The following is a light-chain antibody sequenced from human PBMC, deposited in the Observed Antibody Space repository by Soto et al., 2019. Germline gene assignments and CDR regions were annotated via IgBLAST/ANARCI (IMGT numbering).Light chain of an antibody. CDR2: AAS. Sequence: EIVLTQSPATLSLSPGERATLSCRASQSVSSYLAWYQQKSGQTPRLLIYAASTRATGIPARFSGSGSGTEFTLTISSLQSEDLAVYYCQQYNNWPPYTFGQGTKVDIK. V-gene: IGKV3-15*01. CDR3: QQYNNWPPYT. J-gene: IGKJ2*01. CDR1: QSVSSY.